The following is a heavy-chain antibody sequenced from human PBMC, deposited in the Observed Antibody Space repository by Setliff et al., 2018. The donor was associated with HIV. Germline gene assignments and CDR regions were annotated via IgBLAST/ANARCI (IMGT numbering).Heavy chain of an antibody. CDR2: IKQDGSAK. J-gene: IGHJ3*02. CDR1: GFTLSASA. Sequence: PGGSLRLSCAASGFTLSASAMHWVRQAPGKGLEWVANIKQDGSAKFYVDSVEGRFTISRDNAQNSLYLQMNSLRAEDTAVYYCASRASHGAFDMWGQGTMVTVSS. V-gene: IGHV3-7*01. CDR3: ASRASHGAFDM.